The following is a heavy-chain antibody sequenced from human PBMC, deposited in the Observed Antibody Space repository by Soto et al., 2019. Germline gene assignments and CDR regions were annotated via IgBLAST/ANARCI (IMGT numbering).Heavy chain of an antibody. D-gene: IGHD6-13*01. Sequence: QVQLVESGGGVVQPGRSLRLSCAASGFNFSSYGMHWVRQAPGKGLEWVAVIWYDGSNKYYADSVKGRFTISRDNSKNTLYLQMNSLRAEDTAVYYCARERIAAAGTGWFDPWGQGTLVTVSS. CDR1: GFNFSSYG. CDR2: IWYDGSNK. CDR3: ARERIAAAGTGWFDP. J-gene: IGHJ5*02. V-gene: IGHV3-33*01.